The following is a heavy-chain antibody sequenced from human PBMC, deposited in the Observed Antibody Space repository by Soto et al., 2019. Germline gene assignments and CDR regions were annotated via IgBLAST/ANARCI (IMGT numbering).Heavy chain of an antibody. D-gene: IGHD4-17*01. CDR2: ISGSGGST. CDR1: GFTFSSYA. Sequence: GGFLRLSCAASGFTFSSYAMSWVRQAPGKGLEWVSAISGSGGSTYYADSVKGRFTISRDNSKNTLYLQMNSLRAEDTAVYYCAKDDYGGITYYFDYWGQGTRVTVSS. CDR3: AKDDYGGITYYFDY. V-gene: IGHV3-23*01. J-gene: IGHJ4*02.